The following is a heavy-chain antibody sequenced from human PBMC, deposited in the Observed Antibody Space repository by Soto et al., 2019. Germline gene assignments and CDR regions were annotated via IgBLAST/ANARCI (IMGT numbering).Heavy chain of an antibody. Sequence: PGGSLRLSCTASGFTFSEYSMSWVRQAPGKGLEWVSSITHSGTYVYYADSVKGRFTISRGSASNSLFLQMTSLRAEDTAVYHCARARGNDWYSDYWGQGTLVTVSS. CDR1: GFTFSEYS. CDR2: ITHSGTYV. CDR3: ARARGNDWYSDY. J-gene: IGHJ4*02. V-gene: IGHV3-21*01. D-gene: IGHD5-12*01.